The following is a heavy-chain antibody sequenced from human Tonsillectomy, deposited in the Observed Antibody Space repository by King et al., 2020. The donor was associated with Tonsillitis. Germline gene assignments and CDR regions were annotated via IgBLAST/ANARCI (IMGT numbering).Heavy chain of an antibody. CDR1: GGSFSGYY. D-gene: IGHD3-10*01. Sequence: VKLQQWGAGLLKPSETLSLTCAVYGGSFSGYYWSWIRQPPGKGREWIGEINHSGSTNYNPPLKSRVTMSVDTSKNQFSLKQSPVTAADTAVYYCEIAHYGSGSYIPLWGQGTLVTVSS. CDR2: INHSGST. V-gene: IGHV4-34*01. J-gene: IGHJ4*02. CDR3: EIAHYGSGSYIPL.